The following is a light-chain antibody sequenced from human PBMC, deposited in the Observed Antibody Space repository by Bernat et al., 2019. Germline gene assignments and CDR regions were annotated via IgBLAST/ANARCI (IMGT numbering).Light chain of an antibody. CDR2: GAS. CDR3: QQYDRYPLA. J-gene: IGKJ4*01. V-gene: IGKV1-16*01. CDR1: QAISKY. Sequence: DIQMTQSPSSLSASVGDRVTITCRATQAISKYLAWVQQKPGKAPKSLIYGASTLFSGVPSRFSGSGSETDFTLTISSLQPEDSATYYCQQYDRYPLAFSGGTKVEVK.